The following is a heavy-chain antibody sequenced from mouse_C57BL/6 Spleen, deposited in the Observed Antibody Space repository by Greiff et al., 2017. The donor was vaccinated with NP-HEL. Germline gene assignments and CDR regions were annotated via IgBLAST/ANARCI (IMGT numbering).Heavy chain of an antibody. Sequence: QVQLKESGAELMKPGASVKLSCKATGYTFTGYWIEWVKQRPGHGLEWIGEILPGSGSTNYNEKFKGKATFTADTSSNTAYMQLSSLTTEDSAIYYCARGAYYYGSSYVGYFDYWGQGTTLTVSS. V-gene: IGHV1-9*01. D-gene: IGHD1-1*01. J-gene: IGHJ2*01. CDR2: ILPGSGST. CDR3: ARGAYYYGSSYVGYFDY. CDR1: GYTFTGYW.